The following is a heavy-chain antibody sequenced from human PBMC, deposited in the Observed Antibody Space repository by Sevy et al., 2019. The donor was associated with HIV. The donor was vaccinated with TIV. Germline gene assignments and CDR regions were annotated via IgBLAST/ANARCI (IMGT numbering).Heavy chain of an antibody. D-gene: IGHD2-15*01. Sequence: SETLSLTCTVSGGSISSSSYHWGWIRQPPGKGLEWIGSIYYSGSTYYNPSLKSRVTISVDTSKNQFSLKLSSVTAADTAVYYCARLFCSGGSCYSGIWYWFDPWGQGTLVTVSS. J-gene: IGHJ5*02. CDR3: ARLFCSGGSCYSGIWYWFDP. V-gene: IGHV4-39*01. CDR1: GGSISSSSYH. CDR2: IYYSGST.